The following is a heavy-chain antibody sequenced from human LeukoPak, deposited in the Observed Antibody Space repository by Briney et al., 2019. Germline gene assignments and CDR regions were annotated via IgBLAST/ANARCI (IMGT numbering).Heavy chain of an antibody. Sequence: PSETLSLTCTVSGYSISSGYYWGWIRQPPGKGLEWIGSIYHSGSTYYNPSLKSRVTISVETSNNQFSLKLSSVPAADTAVYYCARVLKGRAPFDYWGQGTLVTVSS. CDR2: IYHSGST. V-gene: IGHV4-38-2*02. J-gene: IGHJ4*02. CDR1: GYSISSGYY. CDR3: ARVLKGRAPFDY.